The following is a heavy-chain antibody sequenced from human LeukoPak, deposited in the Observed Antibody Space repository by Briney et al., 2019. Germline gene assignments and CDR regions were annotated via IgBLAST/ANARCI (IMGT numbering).Heavy chain of an antibody. J-gene: IGHJ4*02. CDR2: IKSRADGATT. CDR3: TTDLGITMIRGVIVS. CDR1: GFTFSNAW. V-gene: IGHV3-15*01. D-gene: IGHD3-10*01. Sequence: GGSLRLSCVASGFTFSNAWMSWVRQAPGKGLEWVGRIKSRADGATTDFAAPVKGRFTISRDDSKTTLYLQMHSLKTEDTAVYYCTTDLGITMIRGVIVSWGQGTLVTVSS.